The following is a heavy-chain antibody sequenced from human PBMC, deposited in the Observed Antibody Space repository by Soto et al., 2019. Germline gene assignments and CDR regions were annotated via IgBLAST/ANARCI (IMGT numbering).Heavy chain of an antibody. CDR1: GFTVSSNY. CDR2: IYSGGST. CDR3: ARAGGGYCSSTSCYPSDYYYYMDG. Sequence: GGSLRLSCAASGFTVSSNYMSWVRQAPGKGLEWVSVIYSGGSTYYADSVKGRFTISRDNSKNTLYLQMNSLRAEDTAVYYCARAGGGYCSSTSCYPSDYYYYMDGWGKGTTVTVSS. D-gene: IGHD2-2*01. V-gene: IGHV3-66*01. J-gene: IGHJ6*03.